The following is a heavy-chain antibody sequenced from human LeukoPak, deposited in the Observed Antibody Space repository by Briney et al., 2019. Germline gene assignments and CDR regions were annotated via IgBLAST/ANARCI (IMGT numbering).Heavy chain of an antibody. Sequence: GGSLRLSCAASGFTFSRYAMSWVRQAPGKGLEWVSAISGRGGSAYYADSVKGRFTISRDSSKNTLYLQMNSLRAEDTAVYYCAKDACSSSTCYAFDYWGQGTLVPVSS. CDR1: GFTFSRYA. CDR3: AKDACSSSTCYAFDY. CDR2: ISGRGGSA. V-gene: IGHV3-23*01. J-gene: IGHJ4*02. D-gene: IGHD2-2*01.